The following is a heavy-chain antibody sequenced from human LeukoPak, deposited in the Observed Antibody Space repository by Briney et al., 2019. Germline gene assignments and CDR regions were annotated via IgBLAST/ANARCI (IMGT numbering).Heavy chain of an antibody. V-gene: IGHV3-11*01. Sequence: KPGGSLRLSCAASGFTFSVYYMSWIRQAPGKGLEWVSYISSSGSTIYYADSVEGRFTISRDNAKNPLYLQMNSLRAEDTAVYYCAKDPFESVVVIRAPFDYWGQGTLVTVSS. CDR1: GFTFSVYY. D-gene: IGHD3-22*01. CDR2: ISSSGSTI. CDR3: AKDPFESVVVIRAPFDY. J-gene: IGHJ4*02.